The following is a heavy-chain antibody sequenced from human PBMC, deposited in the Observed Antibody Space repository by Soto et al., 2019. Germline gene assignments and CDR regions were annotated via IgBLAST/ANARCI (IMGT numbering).Heavy chain of an antibody. CDR2: ISYDGSNK. Sequence: GGSLRFSCAASGFTFSSYGMHWVRQAPGKGLEWVAVISYDGSNKYYADSVKGRFTLSRDNSMTTLYLQMNSLRAEDTAVYYCAKEPLHYYFDTSGFDGYFDYWGQGTLVTVSS. J-gene: IGHJ4*02. V-gene: IGHV3-30*18. D-gene: IGHD3-22*01. CDR1: GFTFSSYG. CDR3: AKEPLHYYFDTSGFDGYFDY.